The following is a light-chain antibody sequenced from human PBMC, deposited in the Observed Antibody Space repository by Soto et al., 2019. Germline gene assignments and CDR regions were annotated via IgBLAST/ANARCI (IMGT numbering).Light chain of an antibody. CDR3: QQRNHWYT. Sequence: EIVLTQSPATLSLSPGERATLSCRASESVRSYLAWYQQKPGQAPRLLIYDASNRATGIPARLSGSGSGTDFTLTISSLEPEDFAVYYCQQRNHWYTFGQGTKLEIK. CDR1: ESVRSY. V-gene: IGKV3-11*01. CDR2: DAS. J-gene: IGKJ2*01.